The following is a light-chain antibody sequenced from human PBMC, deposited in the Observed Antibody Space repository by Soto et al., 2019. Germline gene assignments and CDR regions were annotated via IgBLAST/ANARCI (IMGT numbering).Light chain of an antibody. Sequence: QPVLSQSPSASASLGASVKLTCTLTPGHSTYAIAWYQQRPGQGPTFLMKINSDGSHTKGAGIPDRFSGSSSGAERYLTISILQSEDEADYYCQAWDAGVVFGGGTKVTVL. V-gene: IGLV4-69*01. J-gene: IGLJ2*01. CDR3: QAWDAGVV. CDR1: PGHSTYA. CDR2: INSDGSH.